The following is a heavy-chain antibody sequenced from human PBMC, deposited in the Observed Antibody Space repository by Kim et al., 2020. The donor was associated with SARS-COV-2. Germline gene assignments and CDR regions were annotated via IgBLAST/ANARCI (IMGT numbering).Heavy chain of an antibody. V-gene: IGHV4-31*02. CDR3: ARARITMIVVVKYFDY. Sequence: PSLKSRVPISVDTSKNQFSLKLSSVTAADTAVYYCARARITMIVVVKYFDYWGQGTLVTVSS. D-gene: IGHD3-22*01. J-gene: IGHJ4*02.